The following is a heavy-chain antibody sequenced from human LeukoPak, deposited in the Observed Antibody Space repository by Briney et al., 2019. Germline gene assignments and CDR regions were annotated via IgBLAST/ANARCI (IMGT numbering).Heavy chain of an antibody. CDR1: GYSFTSYW. J-gene: IGHJ4*02. CDR2: IDPSDSYT. Sequence: KGGESLKIPCKGSGYSFTSYWISCARQMPWKGLEWMGRIDPSDSYTNYSPSFQGHVTISADKSISTAYLQWSSLKASDIAMYYCAREVGRVRYFDYWGQGSLVTVSS. CDR3: AREVGRVRYFDY. D-gene: IGHD2-2*01. V-gene: IGHV5-10-1*01.